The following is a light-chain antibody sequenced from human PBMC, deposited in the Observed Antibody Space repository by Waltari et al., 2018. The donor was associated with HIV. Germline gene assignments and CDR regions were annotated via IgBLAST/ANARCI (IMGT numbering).Light chain of an antibody. CDR3: AAWDDSLNGVV. CDR1: SSNIGSNT. CDR2: SNN. V-gene: IGLV1-44*01. J-gene: IGLJ2*01. Sequence: SGTPGQRVTISCSGSSSNIGSNTVNWYQQLPGTAPKLLIYSNNQRPSGVPDRFSGSKSGTSASLAISGLQSEDEADYYCAAWDDSLNGVVFGGGTKLTVL.